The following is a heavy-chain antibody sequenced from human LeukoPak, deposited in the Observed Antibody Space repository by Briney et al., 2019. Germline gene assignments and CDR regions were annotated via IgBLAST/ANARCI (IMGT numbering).Heavy chain of an antibody. Sequence: GESLKISCKGSGYSFTSYWIGWVRPMPGKGLEWMGIIYPGDSDTRYSPSFQGQVTISADKSISTAYLQWSSLKASDTAMYYCARKNYYGSGSYYTGAWFDPWGQGTLVTVSS. CDR3: ARKNYYGSGSYYTGAWFDP. CDR1: GYSFTSYW. J-gene: IGHJ5*02. V-gene: IGHV5-51*01. CDR2: IYPGDSDT. D-gene: IGHD3-10*01.